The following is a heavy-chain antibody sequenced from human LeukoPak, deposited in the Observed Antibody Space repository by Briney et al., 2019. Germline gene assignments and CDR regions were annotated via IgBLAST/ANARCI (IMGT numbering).Heavy chain of an antibody. J-gene: IGHJ4*02. Sequence: PSETLSLTCTVSGGSISSFYWSWVRQPPGKGLEWIAYIYASGSTNYNPSLKCRVTISVDTSKNQFSLKLSSVTAADTAVYYCARHRLYSSSSLYYWGQGTLVTVSS. D-gene: IGHD6-6*01. CDR2: IYASGST. V-gene: IGHV4-4*09. CDR1: GGSISSFY. CDR3: ARHRLYSSSSLYY.